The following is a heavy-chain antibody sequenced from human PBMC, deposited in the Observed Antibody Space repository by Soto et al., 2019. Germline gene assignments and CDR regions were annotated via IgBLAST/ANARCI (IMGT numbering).Heavy chain of an antibody. V-gene: IGHV1-69*06. Sequence: QVQLVQSGAEVKTPGSSLKVSCKVSGSRFTNYAISWVRQAPGHGLEWLGRISPIFNSTKDAQNFQGRVTITADKSTITASLELSSLGCDGAVGYYWAREGRVKQAGYNGRVSLGYWGEGTLVTVSS. CDR2: ISPIFNST. CDR3: AREGRVKQAGYNGRVSLGY. CDR1: GSRFTNYA. D-gene: IGHD2-2*02. J-gene: IGHJ4*02.